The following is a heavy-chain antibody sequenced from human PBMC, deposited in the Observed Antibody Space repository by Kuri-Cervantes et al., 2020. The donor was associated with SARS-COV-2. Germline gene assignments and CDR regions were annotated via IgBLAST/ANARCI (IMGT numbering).Heavy chain of an antibody. D-gene: IGHD5-24*01. Sequence: ASVKVSCKASGYTFTSYAMHWVRQAPGQRLEWMGWINPNSGGTNYAQKFQGRLTMTRDTSTSTVYMELSSLRSEDTAVYYCARGRGFDPWGQGTLVTVSS. CDR3: ARGRGFDP. CDR1: GYTFTSYA. V-gene: IGHV1-3*01. CDR2: INPNSGGT. J-gene: IGHJ5*02.